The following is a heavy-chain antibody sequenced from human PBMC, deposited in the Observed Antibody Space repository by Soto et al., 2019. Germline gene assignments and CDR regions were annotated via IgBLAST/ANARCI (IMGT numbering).Heavy chain of an antibody. Sequence: QVHLVQSGAEVKKPGASVKVSCKGSGYTFTSYGISWVRQAPGQGLEWMGWISAHNHNTNNARKPQGRVTVTTSTSTSTAYMELRSLRSDDTAGECRARGRYGDYWGQGTLVTVSS. D-gene: IGHD4-17*01. CDR2: ISAHNHNT. J-gene: IGHJ4*02. V-gene: IGHV1-18*01. CDR1: GYTFTSYG. CDR3: ARGRYGDY.